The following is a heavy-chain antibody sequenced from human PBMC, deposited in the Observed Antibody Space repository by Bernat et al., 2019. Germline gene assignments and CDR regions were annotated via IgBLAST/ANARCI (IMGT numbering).Heavy chain of an antibody. CDR2: VRTKANGFAT. V-gene: IGHV3-73*01. Sequence: EVQLAESGGGLVQPGGSLKLSCAASGLTFSDSTMQWVRQASGKGLEWVGLVRTKANGFATSYAASVKGRFTISRDDSKNTAYLQMNSLRAEDTAVYYCAKVQGSRVVFRSGFDIWGQGTMVTVSS. D-gene: IGHD3-3*01. J-gene: IGHJ3*02. CDR1: GLTFSDST. CDR3: AKVQGSRVVFRSGFDI.